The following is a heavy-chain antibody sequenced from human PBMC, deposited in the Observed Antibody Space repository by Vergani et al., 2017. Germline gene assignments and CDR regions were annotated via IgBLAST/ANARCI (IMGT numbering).Heavy chain of an antibody. CDR2: IYYSGST. CDR3: AREAGDQVYFDY. J-gene: IGHJ4*02. V-gene: IGHV4-59*11. CDR1: GGSISSHY. D-gene: IGHD2-2*01. Sequence: QVQLQESGPGLVKPSETLSLTCTVSGGSISSHYWSWTRQPPGKGLEWIGYIYYSGSTNYNPSLKSRVTISVDTSKNQFSLKLSSVTAADTAVYYCAREAGDQVYFDYWGQGTLVTVSS.